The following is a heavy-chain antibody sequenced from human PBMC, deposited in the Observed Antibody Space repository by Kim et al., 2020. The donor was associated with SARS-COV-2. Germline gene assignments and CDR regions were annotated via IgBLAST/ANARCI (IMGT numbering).Heavy chain of an antibody. CDR2: TYYSGNT. V-gene: IGHV4-39*01. CDR1: GGSLSSGGYY. Sequence: SETLSLTCTVSGGSLSSGGYYWGWIRQPPGKGLEWIGTTYYSGNTYYNPSLKSRVTISVDTSKNQFSLKLGSVTAADTAVYYCARRRSYGSSWHVAFYY. D-gene: IGHD5-18*01. CDR3: ARRRSYGSSWHVAFYY. J-gene: IGHJ6*01.